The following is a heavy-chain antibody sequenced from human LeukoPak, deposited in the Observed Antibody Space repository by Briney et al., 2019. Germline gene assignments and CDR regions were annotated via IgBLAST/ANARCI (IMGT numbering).Heavy chain of an antibody. CDR2: IRSKACGGTT. CDR3: NRDSLDYFDY. CDR1: GFTFGDYA. Sequence: GRSLRLSCTASGFTFGDYAMSGVRQAPGKGLEWVGFIRSKACGGTTEYAASVKGRFTISRDDSKIIAYLQINSLKTQDTAVYWCNRDSLDYFDYWGQGTLVTVSS. V-gene: IGHV3-49*04. D-gene: IGHD1-1*01. J-gene: IGHJ4*02.